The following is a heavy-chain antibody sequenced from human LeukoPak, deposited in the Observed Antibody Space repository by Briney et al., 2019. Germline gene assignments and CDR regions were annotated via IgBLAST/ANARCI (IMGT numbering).Heavy chain of an antibody. CDR1: GYTLTELS. CDR3: ARDLYRVVPAAIRGYYMDV. J-gene: IGHJ6*03. D-gene: IGHD2-2*02. CDR2: LDSEDGET. V-gene: IGHV1-24*01. Sequence: GASVKVSCKVSGYTLTELSIHWVRQAPGKGLEWMGGLDSEDGETTYAQKFQGRVTMTRDTSISTAYMELSRLRSDDTAVYYCARDLYRVVPAAIRGYYMDVWGKGTTVTVSS.